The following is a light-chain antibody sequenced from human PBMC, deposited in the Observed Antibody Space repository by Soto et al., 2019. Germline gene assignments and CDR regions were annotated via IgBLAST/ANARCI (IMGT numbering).Light chain of an antibody. CDR1: NSVVGGYNF. Sequence: SALTQPRSVSGSPGQSVTISCTGTNSVVGGYNFVSWYQQLPGKAPKLMISAVSQRPSGVPDRFSGSKSGNTASLTISGLQADDEADYFCCSYTASEFGVLGGGTKGTVL. V-gene: IGLV2-11*01. J-gene: IGLJ3*02. CDR3: CSYTASEFGV. CDR2: AVS.